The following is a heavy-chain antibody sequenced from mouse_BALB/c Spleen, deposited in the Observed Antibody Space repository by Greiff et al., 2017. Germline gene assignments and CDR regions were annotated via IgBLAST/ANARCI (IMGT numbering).Heavy chain of an antibody. D-gene: IGHD4-1*01. CDR2: IWSGGST. J-gene: IGHJ1*01. CDR1: GFSLTGYC. CDR3: ARPLTGTRWYFDV. V-gene: IGHV2-6-7*01. Sequence: VHLVESGPGLVAPSQSLSITCTVSGFSLTGYCVNWVRQPPGKGLEWLGVIWSGGSTDYNAAFISRLSISKDNSKSQVFFKMNSLQADDTAIYYCARPLTGTRWYFDVWGAGTTVTVSS.